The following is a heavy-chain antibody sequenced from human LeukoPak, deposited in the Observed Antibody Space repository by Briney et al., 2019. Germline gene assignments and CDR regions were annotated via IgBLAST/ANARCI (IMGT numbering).Heavy chain of an antibody. V-gene: IGHV1-69*04. CDR3: ARASKSYYYDSSGSTALDY. D-gene: IGHD3-22*01. J-gene: IGHJ4*02. CDR2: IIPILGTA. CDR1: GGTFSSYA. Sequence: SVKVSCKASGGTFSSYAISWVRQAPGQGLEWMGRIIPILGTANYAQKFQGRVTITADKSTSTAYMELSSLRSEDTAVYYCARASKSYYYDSSGSTALDYWGQGTLVTVSS.